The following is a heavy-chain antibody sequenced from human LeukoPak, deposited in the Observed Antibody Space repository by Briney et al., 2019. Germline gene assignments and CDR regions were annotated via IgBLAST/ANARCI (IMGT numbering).Heavy chain of an antibody. V-gene: IGHV3-7*01. CDR2: IKQDGSGK. Sequence: GGSLRLSCGASGFTFSSYWMSWVRQAPGKGLEWVANIKQDGSGKYYLDSVKGRFTISRDNANNSLSLQMVSLRAEDTAVYYCAKTSYYDILTGPIQLDYWGQGTLVTVSS. CDR1: GFTFSSYW. CDR3: AKTSYYDILTGPIQLDY. D-gene: IGHD3-9*01. J-gene: IGHJ4*02.